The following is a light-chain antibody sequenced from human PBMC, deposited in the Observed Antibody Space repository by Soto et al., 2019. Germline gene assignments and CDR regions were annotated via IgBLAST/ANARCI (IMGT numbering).Light chain of an antibody. CDR1: SSDVGIYNL. J-gene: IGLJ1*01. Sequence: QSALTQPASVSGSPGQSIAISCTGTSSDVGIYNLVSWYQQHPGKAPKLIIYEVSKRPSGVSDRFSGSKSGSTASLTISGLQAEDEADYYCYSYAGVNTYYVFGTGTKVTVL. CDR2: EVS. V-gene: IGLV2-23*02. CDR3: YSYAGVNTYYV.